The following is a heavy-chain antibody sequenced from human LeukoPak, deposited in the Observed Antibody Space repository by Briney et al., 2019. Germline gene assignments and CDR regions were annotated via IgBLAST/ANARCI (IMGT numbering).Heavy chain of an antibody. V-gene: IGHV1-18*01. CDR1: GGTFSSYA. D-gene: IGHD3-3*01. J-gene: IGHJ4*02. CDR2: ISTYNSNT. Sequence: ASVKLSCKASGGTFSSYAISWVREAPGQGLEWMAWISTYNSNTNYALKVQGRATMTTDTSTSRAYMELRSLRSDDTAVYYCARVLRYDFWSAYYFDYWGQGTLVTVSS. CDR3: ARVLRYDFWSAYYFDY.